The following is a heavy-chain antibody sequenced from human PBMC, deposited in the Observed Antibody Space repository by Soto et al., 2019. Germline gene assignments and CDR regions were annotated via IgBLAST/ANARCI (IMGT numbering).Heavy chain of an antibody. CDR2: ISTYNDHT. Sequence: QVHLEQSGAEVKKPGASVKVTCKASDYTFYNFGIAWVRQAPGQGLEWMGWISTYNDHTNYAQRFQGRVTMPTYTSASTASMELRRLRPDYPAVYYCAILPNSGSHTHYCYGMDVWGQGTTVTVSS. V-gene: IGHV1-18*01. J-gene: IGHJ6*02. CDR1: DYTFYNFG. D-gene: IGHD5-12*01. CDR3: AILPNSGSHTHYCYGMDV.